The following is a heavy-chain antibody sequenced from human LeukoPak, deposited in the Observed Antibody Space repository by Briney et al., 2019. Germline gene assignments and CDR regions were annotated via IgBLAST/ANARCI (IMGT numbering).Heavy chain of an antibody. V-gene: IGHV4-39*01. CDR3: ARRDPSFDY. J-gene: IGHJ4*02. CDR1: GGSISSSSYY. Sequence: SETLSLTCTVSGGSISSSSYYWGWIRQPPGKGLEWIGSIYYSGSTYYNPSLKSRVTISVDTSKNQFSLKLSSVTAADTAVYYCARRDPSFDYWGQGTLVTVSS. CDR2: IYYSGST.